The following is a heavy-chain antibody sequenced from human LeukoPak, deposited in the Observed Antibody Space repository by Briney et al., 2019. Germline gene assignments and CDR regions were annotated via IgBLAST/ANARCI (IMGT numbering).Heavy chain of an antibody. Sequence: SETLSLTCTVSGYSISSGYYWGWIRQPPGKGLEWIGSIYHSGSTYYNPSLKSRVTISLDTSKNQFSLKLSSVTAADTAGYHCARGHQLLWFGELSSYNWFDPWGQGTLVTVSS. V-gene: IGHV4-38-2*02. D-gene: IGHD3-10*01. CDR3: ARGHQLLWFGELSSYNWFDP. CDR2: IYHSGST. CDR1: GYSISSGYY. J-gene: IGHJ5*02.